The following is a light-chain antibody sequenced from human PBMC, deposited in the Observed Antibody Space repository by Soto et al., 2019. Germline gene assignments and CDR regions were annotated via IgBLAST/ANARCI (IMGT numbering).Light chain of an antibody. CDR2: DAS. Sequence: EIVMTQSPATLSASPGESATLSCRASQSVSINLAWYHQKPGQAPRLLIYDASTRASGITARFSGSGSGTEFTLTISRLQSEYFAVYYCHQYSNWPQTFGQGTRGEI. CDR1: QSVSIN. CDR3: HQYSNWPQT. J-gene: IGKJ1*01. V-gene: IGKV3-15*01.